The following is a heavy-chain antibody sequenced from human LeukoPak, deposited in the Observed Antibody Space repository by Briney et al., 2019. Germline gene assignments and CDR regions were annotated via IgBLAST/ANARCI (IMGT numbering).Heavy chain of an antibody. V-gene: IGHV3-21*01. J-gene: IGHJ4*02. CDR1: GFILSDYN. CDR2: ISISGTYI. CDR3: TRDVSATARAYDY. D-gene: IGHD1-26*01. Sequence: PGGSLRLSCAASGFILSDYNMNWVRQAPGKGLEWVSFISISGTYINYADSVKGRFTISRENAKNSLYLQMNSLRAEDTAVYYCTRDVSATARAYDYWGQGTLVTVSS.